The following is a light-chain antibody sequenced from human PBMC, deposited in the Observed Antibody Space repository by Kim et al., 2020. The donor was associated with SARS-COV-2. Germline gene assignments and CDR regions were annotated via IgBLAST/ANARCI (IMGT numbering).Light chain of an antibody. CDR2: QDS. J-gene: IGLJ2*01. Sequence: VSPRQTASINCSGDKLGDKYACWYQQKPGQSPILVIYQDSKRPSGIPERFSGSNSGNTATLTISGTQAMDEAAYYCQAWDSSNVVFGGGTKLTVL. CDR3: QAWDSSNVV. CDR1: KLGDKY. V-gene: IGLV3-1*01.